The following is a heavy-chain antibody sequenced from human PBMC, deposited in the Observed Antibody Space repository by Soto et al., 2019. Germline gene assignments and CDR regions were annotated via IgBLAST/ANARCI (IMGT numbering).Heavy chain of an antibody. CDR3: ASPLASGSIPFGC. CDR1: GGSISRSSYY. D-gene: IGHD6-19*01. Sequence: QLQLQESGPGLVKPSETLSLTCTVSGGSISRSSYYWGWIRQPPGKGLEWIGSIYYSGSTYYTPSPKRLLTISVATSKNQFSLKLSSVTAADTSVYYCASPLASGSIPFGCWGQGTLVTVSS. J-gene: IGHJ4*02. V-gene: IGHV4-39*01. CDR2: IYYSGST.